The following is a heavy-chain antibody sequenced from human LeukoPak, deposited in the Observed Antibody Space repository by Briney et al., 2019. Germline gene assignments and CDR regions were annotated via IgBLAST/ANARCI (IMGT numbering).Heavy chain of an antibody. Sequence: QPGGSLRLSCAASGFTFSNYAITWVRQAPGKGLEWVSGISGSGGSTYYADSVKGRFTISRDNSKNTLYLQMNSLRAEDTAVYYCAKDRGGNYLFYLDYWGQGTLLTVSS. CDR1: GFTFSNYA. J-gene: IGHJ4*02. CDR3: AKDRGGNYLFYLDY. V-gene: IGHV3-23*01. D-gene: IGHD1-7*01. CDR2: ISGSGGST.